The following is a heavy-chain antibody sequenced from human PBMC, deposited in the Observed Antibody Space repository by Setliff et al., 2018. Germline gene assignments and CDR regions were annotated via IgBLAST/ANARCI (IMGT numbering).Heavy chain of an antibody. CDR1: GYSISSDSY. Sequence: SETLSLTCAVSGYSISSDSYWSWIRQPPGKRLEWIGEIIHTGSTNYNPSLKSRVTISMDTSKNQFSLRVSSVTAADTAVYYCARSFSRREKFLLDYWGQGALVTVSS. V-gene: IGHV4-34*12. CDR3: ARSFSRREKFLLDY. CDR2: IIHTGST. J-gene: IGHJ4*02.